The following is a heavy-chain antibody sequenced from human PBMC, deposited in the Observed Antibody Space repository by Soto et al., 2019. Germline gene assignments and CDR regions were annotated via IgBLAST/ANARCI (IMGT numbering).Heavy chain of an antibody. D-gene: IGHD2-2*01. J-gene: IGHJ4*02. V-gene: IGHV3-11*01. CDR3: AREWRTCTSTTCPFDY. CDR1: GFTFSDYY. CDR2: ISSSGSTI. Sequence: GGSLRLSCAGSGFTFSDYYMSWIRQAPGKGLEWVSYISSSGSTIYNADSVKARFTISRDNAKNSLYLQMNNLRAEDTAVYYCAREWRTCTSTTCPFDYWGQGTRVTV.